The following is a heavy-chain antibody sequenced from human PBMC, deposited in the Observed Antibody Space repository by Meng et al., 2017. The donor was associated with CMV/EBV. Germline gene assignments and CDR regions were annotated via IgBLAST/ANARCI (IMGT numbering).Heavy chain of an antibody. CDR2: ISSSSSYI. CDR1: GFTFSSYS. D-gene: IGHD2-2*01. CDR3: ARDLKCSSTSCYYGMDV. J-gene: IGHJ6*02. V-gene: IGHV3-21*01. Sequence: ETLSLTCAASGFTFSSYSMNWVRQAPGKGLEWVSSISSSSSYIYYADSVKGRFTISRDNAKNSLYLQMNSLRAEDTAVYYCARDLKCSSTSCYYGMDVWGQGTTVTVSS.